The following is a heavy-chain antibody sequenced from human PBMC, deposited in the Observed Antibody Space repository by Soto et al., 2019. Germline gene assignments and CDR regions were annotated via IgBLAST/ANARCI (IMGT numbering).Heavy chain of an antibody. CDR1: GFTFSSYS. CDR2: ISSSSSYI. J-gene: IGHJ6*01. CDR3: ARDGINNGMDV. V-gene: IGHV3-21*01. D-gene: IGHD1-26*01. Sequence: EVQLVESGGGLVKPGGSLRLSCAASGFTFSSYSMNWVRQAPGKGLEWVSSISSSSSYIYYADSVKGRFTISRDNAKNSLSLQMNSLRAEDTAVSYCARDGINNGMDVWGQGPTVTVPS.